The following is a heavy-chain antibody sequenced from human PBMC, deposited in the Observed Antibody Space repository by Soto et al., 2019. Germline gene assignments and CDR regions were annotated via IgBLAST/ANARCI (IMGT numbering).Heavy chain of an antibody. CDR2: IYYSGST. Sequence: QVQLQESGPGLVKPSETLSLTCTVSGCSISSYYWSWIRQPPGKGLEWIGYIYYSGSTNYNPSLKSRVTISVDTSKNQFSLKLSSVTAADTGVYYCAGLQGWSYHRLDYWGQGTLVTVSS. J-gene: IGHJ4*02. D-gene: IGHD1-26*01. CDR3: AGLQGWSYHRLDY. CDR1: GCSISSYY. V-gene: IGHV4-59*08.